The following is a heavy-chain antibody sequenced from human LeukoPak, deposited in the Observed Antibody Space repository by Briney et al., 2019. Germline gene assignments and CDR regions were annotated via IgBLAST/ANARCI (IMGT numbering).Heavy chain of an antibody. V-gene: IGHV1-2*02. CDR3: ATKVVGASHPLDY. CDR1: GYTLIGNS. CDR2: INGESGDT. D-gene: IGHD1-26*01. Sequence: ASVKVSCKASGYTLIGNSMHWVRQAPGQGLEWMGWINGESGDTKYVQKFQGRVTMTRDSFTSTVYMELSSLSSDDTAVYYCATKVVGASHPLDYWGQGTLVTVSS. J-gene: IGHJ4*02.